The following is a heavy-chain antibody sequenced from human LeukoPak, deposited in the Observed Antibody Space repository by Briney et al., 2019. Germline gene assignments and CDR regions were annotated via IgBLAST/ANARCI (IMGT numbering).Heavy chain of an antibody. J-gene: IGHJ4*02. Sequence: PSETLSLTCTVSGGSISSYYWSWIRQPPGKGLEWIGYIYYSGSTNYNPSLKSRVTISVDTSKNQFSLKLSSVTAADTAVYYCAKSEWELLLFNYWGQGTLVTVSS. CDR3: AKSEWELLLFNY. CDR2: IYYSGST. D-gene: IGHD1-26*01. CDR1: GGSISSYY. V-gene: IGHV4-59*01.